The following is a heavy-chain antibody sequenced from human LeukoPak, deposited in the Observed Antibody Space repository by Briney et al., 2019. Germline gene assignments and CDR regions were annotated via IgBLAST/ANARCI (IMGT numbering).Heavy chain of an antibody. CDR3: ARAGSSGDYQAGSFEY. J-gene: IGHJ4*02. CDR1: GYTFSNYN. Sequence: ASVKVSCKASGYTFSNYNVHWVRQAPGQGLEWMGIINPTGGSTNYAQKFQGRVTMTRDMSTTTIYMDLSSLKSEDTAVYYCARAGSSGDYQAGSFEYWGQGTLVTVSS. V-gene: IGHV1-46*01. CDR2: INPTGGST. D-gene: IGHD1-26*01.